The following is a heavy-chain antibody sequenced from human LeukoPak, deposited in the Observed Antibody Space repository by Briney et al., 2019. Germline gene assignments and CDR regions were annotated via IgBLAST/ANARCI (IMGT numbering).Heavy chain of an antibody. V-gene: IGHV4-59*01. D-gene: IGHD3-3*01. CDR3: AREVGIFGVNWFDP. Sequence: SETLSLTCAVYGGSFSGYYWSWIRQPPGKGLEWIGYIYYSGSTNYNPSLKSRVTISVDTSKNQFSLKLSSVTAADTAVYYCAREVGIFGVNWFDPWGQGTLVTVSS. CDR1: GGSFSGYY. J-gene: IGHJ5*02. CDR2: IYYSGST.